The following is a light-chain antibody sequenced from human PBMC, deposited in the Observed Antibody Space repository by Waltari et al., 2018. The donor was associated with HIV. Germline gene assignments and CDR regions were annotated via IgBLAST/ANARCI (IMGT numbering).Light chain of an antibody. CDR3: GTWDTSLSAWI. CDR1: SSNIATNY. V-gene: IGLV1-51*01. CDR2: DNH. J-gene: IGLJ1*01. Sequence: QSVLTQPPSVSATPGQKVTISCSGSSSNIATNYVSWCQHFPGTVPKGLTYDNHKRSSGMPDRFSGSKSGTSATLDIAGLQTGDEAHYYCGTWDTSLSAWIFGTGTKVTVL.